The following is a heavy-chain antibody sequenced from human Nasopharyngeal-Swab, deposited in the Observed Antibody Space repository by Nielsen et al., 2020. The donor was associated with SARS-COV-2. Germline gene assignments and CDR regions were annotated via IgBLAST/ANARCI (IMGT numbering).Heavy chain of an antibody. CDR3: AKGYSSYPRNNWFDP. J-gene: IGHJ5*02. Sequence: GGSLRLSCAASGFTFSSYAMSWVRQAPGKGLEWVSAISGSGGSTYYADSVKGRFTISRDNSKNTLYLQMNSLRAEDTAVYYCAKGYSSYPRNNWFDPWGQGTLVTVSS. CDR2: ISGSGGST. V-gene: IGHV3-23*01. D-gene: IGHD5-12*01. CDR1: GFTFSSYA.